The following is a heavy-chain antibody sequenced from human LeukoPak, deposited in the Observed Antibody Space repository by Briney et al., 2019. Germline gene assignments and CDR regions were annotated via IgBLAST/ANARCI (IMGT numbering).Heavy chain of an antibody. CDR2: IRYDGSNK. CDR3: AKDLYSSSWWFDY. J-gene: IGHJ4*02. Sequence: PGGSLRLSCAASGFTFSSYGMHWVRQVPGKGLEWVAFIRYDGSNKYYADSVKGRFTISRDNSKNTLYLQMNSLRAEDTAVYYCAKDLYSSSWWFDYWGQGTLVTVSS. D-gene: IGHD6-13*01. CDR1: GFTFSSYG. V-gene: IGHV3-30*02.